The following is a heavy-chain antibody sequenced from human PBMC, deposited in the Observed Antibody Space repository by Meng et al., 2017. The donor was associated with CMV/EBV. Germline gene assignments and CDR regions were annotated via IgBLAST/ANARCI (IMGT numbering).Heavy chain of an antibody. D-gene: IGHD3-3*01. CDR1: GFTFSSYE. CDR3: ARDSLNDFWSGYSDY. Sequence: GESLKISCAASGFTFSSYEMNWVRQAPGKGLEWVSYISSSGSTIYYADSVKGRFTISRDNAKNSLYLQMNSLRAEDTAVYYCARDSLNDFWSGYSDYWGQGTLVTVSS. V-gene: IGHV3-48*03. CDR2: ISSSGSTI. J-gene: IGHJ4*02.